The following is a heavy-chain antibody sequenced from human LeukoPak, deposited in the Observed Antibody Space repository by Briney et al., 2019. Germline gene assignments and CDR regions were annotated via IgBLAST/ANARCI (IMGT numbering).Heavy chain of an antibody. V-gene: IGHV4-59*12. CDR3: ARLNGNFQNFYDY. CDR2: IYYSGRT. Sequence: PSETLSLTCTVSGGSISSYYWSWIRQPPGKGLEWIGYIYYSGRTNYNPSLKRRVTISVDTSKNQVPLKLPSVPAADTALYYCARLNGNFQNFYDYWGQGTLVTVSS. D-gene: IGHD1-7*01. J-gene: IGHJ4*02. CDR1: GGSISSYY.